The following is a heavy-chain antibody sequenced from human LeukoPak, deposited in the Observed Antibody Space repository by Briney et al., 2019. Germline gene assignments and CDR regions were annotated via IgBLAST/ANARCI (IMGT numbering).Heavy chain of an antibody. CDR1: GYSFTSYW. CDR2: IYPGDSDT. CDR3: ARRTYYYDSSGYTPGGIDY. D-gene: IGHD3-22*01. J-gene: IGHJ4*02. V-gene: IGHV5-51*01. Sequence: GESLKISCKGSGYSFTSYWIGWVRQMPGKDLEWMGIIYPGDSDTRYSPSFQGQVTISADKSISTAYLQWSSLKASDTAMYYCARRTYYYDSSGYTPGGIDYWGQGTLVTVSS.